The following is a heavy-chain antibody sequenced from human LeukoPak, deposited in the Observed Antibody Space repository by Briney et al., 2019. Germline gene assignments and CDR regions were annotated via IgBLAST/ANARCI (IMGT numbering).Heavy chain of an antibody. CDR3: ARDKKSGESSEIDY. CDR2: INRDGSTT. D-gene: IGHD3-10*01. Sequence: PGGSLRLSCAASGFTYSNYWVHWVRQAPGKGLVWVSRINRDGSTTKYADSVKGRFTVSRDNAKNTLNLQMNSLGAEDTAVYYCARDKKSGESSEIDYWGQGTLVTVSS. V-gene: IGHV3-74*03. CDR1: GFTYSNYW. J-gene: IGHJ4*02.